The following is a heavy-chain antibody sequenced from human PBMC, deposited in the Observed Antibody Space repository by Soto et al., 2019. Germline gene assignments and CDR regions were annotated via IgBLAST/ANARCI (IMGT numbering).Heavy chain of an antibody. J-gene: IGHJ6*03. CDR1: GGSVSSSSYY. V-gene: IGHV4-39*01. CDR3: ARVLSNFYYYYMDV. Sequence: SETLSLTCSVSGGSVSSSSYYWGWIRQAPGKGLEWIGSIYYSGNTYYHPSLKSRVTISVDTSKNQFSLKVSSVTAADTAVYYCARVLSNFYYYYMDVWGKGTTVTVSS. CDR2: IYYSGNT.